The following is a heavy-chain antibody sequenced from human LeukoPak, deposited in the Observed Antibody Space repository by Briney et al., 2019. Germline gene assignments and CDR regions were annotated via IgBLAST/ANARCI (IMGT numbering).Heavy chain of an antibody. CDR3: AREENGMDV. V-gene: IGHV4-59*01. Sequence: PSETLSLTCTVSGGSISSYYWSWIRQPPGKGLEWIGYIYYSGSTNYNPSLKSRVTISVDTSKNQFSLRLSSVTAADTAVYYCAREENGMDVWGQGATVTVSS. D-gene: IGHD5-24*01. CDR2: IYYSGST. CDR1: GGSISSYY. J-gene: IGHJ6*02.